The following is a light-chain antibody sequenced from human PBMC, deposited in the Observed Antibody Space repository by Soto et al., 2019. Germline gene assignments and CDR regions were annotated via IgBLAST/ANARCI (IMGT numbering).Light chain of an antibody. CDR1: HSVRSS. Sequence: EIVMTQSPATLSVSPGERATLSCRASHSVRSSLAWYQQKPGQAPRLLIYGASSRATGIPDRFSGSGSGTDFTLTISRLEPEDFAVYYCQQYGSSPRTFGQGTKVDIK. CDR2: GAS. J-gene: IGKJ1*01. CDR3: QQYGSSPRT. V-gene: IGKV3-20*01.